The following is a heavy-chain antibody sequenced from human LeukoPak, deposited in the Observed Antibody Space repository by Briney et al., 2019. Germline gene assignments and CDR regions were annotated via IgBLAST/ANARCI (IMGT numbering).Heavy chain of an antibody. J-gene: IGHJ3*02. CDR3: ARDWVLSDYSYGHDAFDI. CDR2: IYSGGST. Sequence: PGGSLRLSCAASGFTVSSNYMSWVRQAPGKGLEWVSVIYSGGSTYYADSVKGRFTISRDNSKNTLYLQMNSLRAEDTAVYYCARDWVLSDYSYGHDAFDIWGQGTMVTVPS. CDR1: GFTVSSNY. D-gene: IGHD4-17*01. V-gene: IGHV3-53*01.